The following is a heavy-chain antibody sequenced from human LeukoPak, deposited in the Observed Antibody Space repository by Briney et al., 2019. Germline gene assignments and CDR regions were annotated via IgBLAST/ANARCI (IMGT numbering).Heavy chain of an antibody. CDR3: TRGRDCSGGSCPPTFYDY. Sequence: SQTLSLTCTVSGGSISSGGYYWSWIRQHPGKGLEWIGYIYYSGSTNYNPSLKSRVTISVDTSKNQFSLKLSSVTAADTAVYYCTRGRDCSGGSCPPTFYDYWGQGTLVTVSS. V-gene: IGHV4-31*03. CDR2: IYYSGST. CDR1: GGSISSGGYY. D-gene: IGHD2-15*01. J-gene: IGHJ4*02.